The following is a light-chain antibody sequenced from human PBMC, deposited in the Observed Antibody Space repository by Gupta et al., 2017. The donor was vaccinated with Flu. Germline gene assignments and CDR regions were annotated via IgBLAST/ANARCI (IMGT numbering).Light chain of an antibody. CDR1: QSISSN. J-gene: IGKJ2*01. Sequence: TLSVSPGERVTLACRASQSISSNLAWYQQKPGQAPRLLIYHGSTRATGIPARFSGSGSGTEFTLIISSLQSEDFALYFCQEYNSWPPVHSFGQGTKLEIK. V-gene: IGKV3-15*01. CDR3: QEYNSWPPVHS. CDR2: HGS.